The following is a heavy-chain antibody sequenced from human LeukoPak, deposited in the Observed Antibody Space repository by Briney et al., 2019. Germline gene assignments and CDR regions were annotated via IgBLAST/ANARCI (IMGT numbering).Heavy chain of an antibody. V-gene: IGHV4-39*01. D-gene: IGHD2-15*01. CDR3: ARLISLCNYFDY. J-gene: IGHJ4*02. CDR2: IYYSVSP. Sequence: PSGTLSLTCTVSGGSLSSSSYYWGWIRQPPGKGLEGVVSIYYSVSPYYNPSLKSRVTLSEDTSKNQFSLKLSSVNAAATAGYSCARLISLCNYFDYWGQGTLVTVSS. CDR1: GGSLSSSSYY.